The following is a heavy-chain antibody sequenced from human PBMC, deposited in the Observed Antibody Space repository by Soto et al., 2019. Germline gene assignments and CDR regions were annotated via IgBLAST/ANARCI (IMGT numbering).Heavy chain of an antibody. J-gene: IGHJ4*02. CDR1: GFSLSTSGVG. CDR2: IYWDDDK. V-gene: IGHV2-5*02. D-gene: IGHD3-10*01. CDR3: AHQIYFYGSGSYAHYFDY. Sequence: QITLKESGPTLVKPTQTLTLTCTFSGFSLSTSGVGVGWIRQPPGKALEWLALIYWDDDKRYSPSLKSRLTITKDTSKNPVVLTMTNMDPVDTATYYCAHQIYFYGSGSYAHYFDYWGQGTLVTVSS.